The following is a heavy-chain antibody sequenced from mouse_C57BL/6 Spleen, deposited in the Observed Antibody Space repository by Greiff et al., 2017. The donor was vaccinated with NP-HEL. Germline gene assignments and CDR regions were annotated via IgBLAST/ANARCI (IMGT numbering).Heavy chain of an antibody. CDR1: GYSITSGYY. CDR2: ISYDGSN. V-gene: IGHV3-6*01. D-gene: IGHD2-4*01. J-gene: IGHJ2*01. CDR3: ARGDYDAFFDY. Sequence: EVKLQESGPGLVKPSQSLSLTCSVPGYSITSGYYWNWIRQFPGNKLEWMGYISYDGSNNYNPSLKNRISITRDTSKNQFFLKLNSVTTEDTATYYCARGDYDAFFDYWGQGTTLTVSS.